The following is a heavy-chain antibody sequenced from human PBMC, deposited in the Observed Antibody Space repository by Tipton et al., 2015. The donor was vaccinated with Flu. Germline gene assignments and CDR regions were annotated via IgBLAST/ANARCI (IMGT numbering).Heavy chain of an antibody. CDR3: ARDRGPGLERLDYFYMDV. J-gene: IGHJ6*03. Sequence: QLVQSGAEVKKPGASVKVSCKTSGYPLTSYGVSWVRQAPGQGLEWMGWIGSYSDNTNYAQNLQGRVTMTTDTSTSTAYLELSGLRSDDTAVYYCARDRGPGLERLDYFYMDVWGKGTTVTVSS. CDR2: IGSYSDNT. CDR1: GYPLTSYG. V-gene: IGHV1-18*04. D-gene: IGHD3-10*01.